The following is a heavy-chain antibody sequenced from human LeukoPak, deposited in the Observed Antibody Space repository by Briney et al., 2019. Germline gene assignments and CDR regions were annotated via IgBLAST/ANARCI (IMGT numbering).Heavy chain of an antibody. D-gene: IGHD1-26*01. Sequence: ASVKVSCKASGYTFTGSYMHWVRQAPGRGLEWMGWINPNSGGTNYAQNFEGRVTMTRDTSISTAWMELSRLRSDDTAVYYCARDSASGSYVIDYWGQGTLVTVSS. V-gene: IGHV1-2*02. CDR2: INPNSGGT. J-gene: IGHJ4*02. CDR3: ARDSASGSYVIDY. CDR1: GYTFTGSY.